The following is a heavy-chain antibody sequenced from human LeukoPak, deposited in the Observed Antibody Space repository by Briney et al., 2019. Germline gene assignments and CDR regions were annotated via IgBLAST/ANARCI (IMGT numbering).Heavy chain of an antibody. D-gene: IGHD6-19*01. CDR3: ARNGLGLHY. CDR1: GFTFSNYD. CDR2: TSVSGSST. V-gene: IGHV3-48*03. Sequence: GGSLRLSCAASGFTFSNYDFVWVRQAPGKGLEWVSYTSVSGSSTQYSDSVRGRFTISRDNARNSLFLQMNGLRAEDTAVYYCARNGLGLHYWGQGTLVTVSS. J-gene: IGHJ4*02.